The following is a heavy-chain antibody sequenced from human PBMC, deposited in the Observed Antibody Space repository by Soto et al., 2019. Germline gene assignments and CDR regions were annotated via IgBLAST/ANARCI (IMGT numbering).Heavy chain of an antibody. CDR2: IYSGGST. CDR1: GFTVSSNY. J-gene: IGHJ6*02. V-gene: IGHV3-53*01. Sequence: GGSLRLSCAASGFTVSSNYMSWVRQAPGKGLEWVSVIYSGGSTYYADSVKGRFTISRDNSKNTLYLQMNSLRAEDTAVYYCATEAAAGIGMGYYYYYGMDVWGQGTTVTVSS. D-gene: IGHD6-13*01. CDR3: ATEAAAGIGMGYYYYYGMDV.